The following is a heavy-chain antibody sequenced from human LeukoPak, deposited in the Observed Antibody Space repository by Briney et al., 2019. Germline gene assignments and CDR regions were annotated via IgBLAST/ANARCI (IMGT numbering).Heavy chain of an antibody. D-gene: IGHD4-17*01. CDR2: INHSGGT. Sequence: PSETLSLTCAVYGGSFSCYYWSWIRQPPGKGLEWIGEINHSGGTNYNPSLKSRVTISLDTSKNHFSLKLTSVTAADTAVYYCASDDYGDLVNAFDIWGQGTMVTVSS. CDR1: GGSFSCYY. J-gene: IGHJ3*02. V-gene: IGHV4-34*01. CDR3: ASDDYGDLVNAFDI.